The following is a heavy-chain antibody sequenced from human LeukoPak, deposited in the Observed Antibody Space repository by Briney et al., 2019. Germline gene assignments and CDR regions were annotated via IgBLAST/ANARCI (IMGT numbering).Heavy chain of an antibody. J-gene: IGHJ6*02. V-gene: IGHV4-31*03. CDR3: ARGPRGSWGYYYYYGMDV. D-gene: IGHD6-13*01. Sequence: PSETLSLTCTVFGGSISSGGYYWTWVRQHPGKGLEWIGYIYYSGSTFYNPSLKSRVTISVDTSKNQFSLKLSSVTAADTAVYYCARGPRGSWGYYYYYGMDVWGQGTTVTVSS. CDR2: IYYSGST. CDR1: GGSISSGGYY.